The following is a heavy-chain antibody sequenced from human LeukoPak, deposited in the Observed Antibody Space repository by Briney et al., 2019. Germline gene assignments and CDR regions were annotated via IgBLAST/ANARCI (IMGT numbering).Heavy chain of an antibody. CDR3: AKAAYNSQYYYYYYYMDV. V-gene: IGHV3-23*01. D-gene: IGHD1-20*01. CDR2: ISGSGGST. CDR1: GFTFSSYA. Sequence: GGSLRLSCAASGFTFSSYAMSWVRQAPGKGLEWVSAISGSGGSTYYADSVKGRFTISRDNSKNTLYLQMNSLRAEDTAVYYCAKAAYNSQYYYYYYYMDVGGKGTTVTVS. J-gene: IGHJ6*03.